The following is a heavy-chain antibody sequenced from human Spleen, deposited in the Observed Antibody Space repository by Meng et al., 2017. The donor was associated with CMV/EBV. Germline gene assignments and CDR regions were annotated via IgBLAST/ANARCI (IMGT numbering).Heavy chain of an antibody. J-gene: IGHJ4*02. D-gene: IGHD2-2*01. CDR3: ARGVPYADSPGGYFDY. CDR2: IYYGGSI. Sequence: SETLSLTCTVSGGSISGSYWSWVRQPPGKGLEWIGYIYYGGSIDYNTSLKSRVTISVETSKKHFSLKLKSVTAADTAVYYCARGVPYADSPGGYFDYWGQGRLVTVSS. V-gene: IGHV4-59*01. CDR1: GGSISGSY.